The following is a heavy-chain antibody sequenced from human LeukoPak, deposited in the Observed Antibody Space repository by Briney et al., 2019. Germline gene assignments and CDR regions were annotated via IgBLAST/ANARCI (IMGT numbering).Heavy chain of an antibody. V-gene: IGHV4-31*03. J-gene: IGHJ5*02. CDR1: GGPISSGGYF. Sequence: TLSLTCTVSGGPISSGGYFWSWVRQHPGKGLEWIGYISHSGSTYYNPSLKSRVTISLDTSKDRFSLRLSSVTAADTAVYYCARDLWFGEYNWFDPWGQGTLVTVSS. CDR3: ARDLWFGEYNWFDP. D-gene: IGHD3-10*01. CDR2: ISHSGST.